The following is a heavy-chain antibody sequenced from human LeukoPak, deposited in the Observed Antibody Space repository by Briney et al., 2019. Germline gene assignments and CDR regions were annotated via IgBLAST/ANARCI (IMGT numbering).Heavy chain of an antibody. Sequence: SETLSLTCTISGASIDSYYWSWIRQPPGKGLEWIGYIYYSGTTNYNPSLKRRVTISVDTSKNQFSLKMSSVTAADTAVYYCAREMAAGQNYYYYYYMDVWGKGTTVTVSS. CDR2: IYYSGTT. CDR3: AREMAAGQNYYYYYYMDV. CDR1: GASIDSYY. J-gene: IGHJ6*03. D-gene: IGHD6-13*01. V-gene: IGHV4-59*01.